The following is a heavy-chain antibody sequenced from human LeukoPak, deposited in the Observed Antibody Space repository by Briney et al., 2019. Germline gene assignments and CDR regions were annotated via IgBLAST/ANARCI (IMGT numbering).Heavy chain of an antibody. V-gene: IGHV3-53*01. Sequence: PGGSLRLSCAASGFTVSSNYMSWVRQAPGKGLEWVSVIYSGGSTYYADSVKGRFTISRDNSKNTLYLQMNSLRAEDTAVYYCAKLLTYYYDSSGPWGQGTLVTVSS. J-gene: IGHJ4*02. CDR2: IYSGGST. CDR3: AKLLTYYYDSSGP. D-gene: IGHD3-22*01. CDR1: GFTVSSNY.